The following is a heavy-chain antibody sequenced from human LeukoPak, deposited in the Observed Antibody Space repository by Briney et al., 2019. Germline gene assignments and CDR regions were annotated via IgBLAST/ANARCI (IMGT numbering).Heavy chain of an antibody. V-gene: IGHV4-61*02. CDR2: IYTSGST. D-gene: IGHD6-19*01. CDR3: AREVIAVAGTGNFDY. Sequence: PSQTLSLTCTVSGGSISSGSYYWSWIRQPAGKGLERIGRIYTSGSTNYNPSLKSRVTISVDTSKNQFSLKLSSVTAADTAVYYCAREVIAVAGTGNFDYWGQGTLVTVSS. CDR1: GGSISSGSYY. J-gene: IGHJ4*02.